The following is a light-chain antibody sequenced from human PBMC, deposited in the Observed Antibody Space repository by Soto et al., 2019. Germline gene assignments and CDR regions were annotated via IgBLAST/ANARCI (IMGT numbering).Light chain of an antibody. CDR2: SND. Sequence: QSVLTQPPSASGTPGQRVTISCSGSSSNIGSNTVSWYQQFPGTAPKLLIYSNDQRPSGVPDRFSGSKSGTSASLGSSGLQSEDEAYYYCAAWDDSLNGVAFGGGTKLTV. CDR3: AAWDDSLNGVA. J-gene: IGLJ3*02. CDR1: SSNIGSNT. V-gene: IGLV1-44*01.